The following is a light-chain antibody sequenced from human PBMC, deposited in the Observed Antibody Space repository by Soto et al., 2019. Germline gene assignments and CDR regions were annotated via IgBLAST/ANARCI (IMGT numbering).Light chain of an antibody. V-gene: IGKV1-5*03. Sequence: DIQMTQSPSTLSGSVGDRVTITCRASRTISSWLAWYQQKPGKAPKLLIYKASTLKSGVPSRFSGSGSGTEFTLTISSLQPDDFAPYYCQHYNSYSEAFGQGTKVELK. J-gene: IGKJ1*01. CDR3: QHYNSYSEA. CDR2: KAS. CDR1: RTISSW.